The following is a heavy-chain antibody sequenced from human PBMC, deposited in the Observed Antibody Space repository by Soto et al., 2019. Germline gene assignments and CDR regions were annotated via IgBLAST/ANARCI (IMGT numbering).Heavy chain of an antibody. CDR3: ARGRYGDY. J-gene: IGHJ4*02. CDR2: ISAHNGNT. V-gene: IGHV1-18*01. Sequence: QVHLVQSGAEVKKPGASVKGSCKASGYTFTSYGITWVRQAPGQGLEWMGWISAHNGNTDYAQKLQGRVIVTRDTSTRKAYMELRSLRSEDTAVYSCARGRYGDYWGQGALVTVSS. CDR1: GYTFTSYG. D-gene: IGHD1-1*01.